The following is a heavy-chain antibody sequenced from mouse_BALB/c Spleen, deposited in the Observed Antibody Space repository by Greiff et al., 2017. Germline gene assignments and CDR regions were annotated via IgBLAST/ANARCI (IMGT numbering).Heavy chain of an antibody. D-gene: IGHD4-1*01. Sequence: EVQLVESGGGLVQPGGSRKLSCAASGFTFSSFGMHWVRQAPEKGLEWVAYISSGSSTIYYADTVKGRFTISRDNPKNTLFLQMTSLRSEDTAMYYCAREGNWDWFAYWGQGTLVTVSA. CDR3: AREGNWDWFAY. CDR1: GFTFSSFG. CDR2: ISSGSSTI. J-gene: IGHJ3*01. V-gene: IGHV5-17*02.